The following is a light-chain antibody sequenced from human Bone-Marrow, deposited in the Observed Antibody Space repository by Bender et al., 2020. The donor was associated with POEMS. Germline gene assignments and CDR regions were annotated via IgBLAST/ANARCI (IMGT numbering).Light chain of an antibody. V-gene: IGLV2-23*01. Sequence: QSPLTQPASVSGSPGQAITISCTGTSSDIGAYGFVSWYRQYPGKAPKLMIYETNKRPSGVSNRFSGSRSGNTASLTISGLQAEDEADYYCCSYVGSSTFFFGTGTEVSVL. CDR2: ETN. J-gene: IGLJ1*01. CDR3: CSYVGSSTFF. CDR1: SSDIGAYGF.